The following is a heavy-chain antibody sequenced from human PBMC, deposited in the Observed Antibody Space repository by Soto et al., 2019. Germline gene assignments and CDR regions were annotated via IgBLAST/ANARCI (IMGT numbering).Heavy chain of an antibody. CDR1: GFTFSSYG. CDR2: ISYDGSNN. J-gene: IGHJ4*02. V-gene: IGHV3-30*03. CDR3: ARDSYYYDSSGYYTFDH. D-gene: IGHD3-22*01. Sequence: QVQLVESGGGVVQPGRSLRLSCADSGFTFSSYGMHWVRQAPGKGLEWVAHISYDGSNNNYVDSVKGRFTISRDNSKNXQYLQMNSLRAEDTAVYYCARDSYYYDSSGYYTFDHWGQGTLVTVSS.